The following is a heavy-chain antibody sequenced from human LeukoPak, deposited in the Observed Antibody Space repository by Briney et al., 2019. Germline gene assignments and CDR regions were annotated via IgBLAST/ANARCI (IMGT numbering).Heavy chain of an antibody. J-gene: IGHJ4*02. D-gene: IGHD5-24*01. CDR2: IVPIFGTA. CDR3: AISRDGYFDY. V-gene: IGHV1-69*13. CDR1: GGTFSSYA. Sequence: ASVKVSCKASGGTFSSYAISWVRQAPGQGLEWMGGIVPIFGTANYAQKFQGRVTITADESTSTAYMELSSLRSEDTAVYYCAISRDGYFDYWGQGTLVTVSS.